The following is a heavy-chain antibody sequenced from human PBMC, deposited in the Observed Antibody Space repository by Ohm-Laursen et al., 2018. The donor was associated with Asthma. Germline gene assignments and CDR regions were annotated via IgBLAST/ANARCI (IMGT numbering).Heavy chain of an antibody. Sequence: SLRLSCTASGFTFSSYWMSWVRQAPGKGLEWVANIKQDASEKYYLDSVRGRFITSRDNAENSVFLQMNSLRAEDTAIYYCVRDTRFAFHFWGQGTMVTVSS. CDR3: VRDTRFAFHF. J-gene: IGHJ3*01. CDR2: IKQDASEK. V-gene: IGHV3-7*01. CDR1: GFTFSSYW.